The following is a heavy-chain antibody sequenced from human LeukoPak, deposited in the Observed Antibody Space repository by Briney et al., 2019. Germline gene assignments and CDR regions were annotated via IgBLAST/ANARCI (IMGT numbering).Heavy chain of an antibody. V-gene: IGHV1-69*01. CDR3: ARDNKWELFALDY. CDR1: GGTFNSYA. D-gene: IGHD1-26*01. CDR2: IIPIFGTP. Sequence: SAKVSCKASGGTFNSYAISWVRQAPGQGLEWMGGIIPIFGTPKYAQKFQGRVTITADESTSTAYMELSSLTSEDTAVYYCARDNKWELFALDYWGQGTLVTVSS. J-gene: IGHJ4*02.